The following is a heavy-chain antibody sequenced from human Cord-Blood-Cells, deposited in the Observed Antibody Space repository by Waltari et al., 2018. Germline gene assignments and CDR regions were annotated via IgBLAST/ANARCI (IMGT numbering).Heavy chain of an antibody. J-gene: IGHJ4*02. Sequence: QVQLVQSGAEVKKPGASVKVSCKASGYTFTGYYMHWVRQAPGQGLEWMGWINPNSGGTNYAQKFQGRVTMTKDTSISIAYMELSRLRSDNTAEYYCAGNFYRWRDLDYWGQGTLVTVSS. CDR3: AGNFYRWRDLDY. D-gene: IGHD1-26*01. V-gene: IGHV1-2*02. CDR1: GYTFTGYY. CDR2: INPNSGGT.